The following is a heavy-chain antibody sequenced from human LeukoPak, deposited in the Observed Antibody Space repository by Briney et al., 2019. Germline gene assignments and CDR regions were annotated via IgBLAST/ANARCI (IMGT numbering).Heavy chain of an antibody. D-gene: IGHD4-17*01. CDR3: AKEWGVDYGLRY. J-gene: IGHJ4*02. V-gene: IGHV1-2*02. Sequence: ASVKVSCKASGYTFTDYYMHWVRQAPGQGLEWMGWINPNSGGTNYALKFQDRVTMTRDTSISTAYMELSRLGSDDTAVYYCAKEWGVDYGLRYWGQGTLVTVSS. CDR1: GYTFTDYY. CDR2: INPNSGGT.